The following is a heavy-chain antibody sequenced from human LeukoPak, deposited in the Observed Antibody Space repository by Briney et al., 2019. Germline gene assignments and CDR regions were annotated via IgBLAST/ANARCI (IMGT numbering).Heavy chain of an antibody. J-gene: IGHJ5*02. V-gene: IGHV4-34*01. Sequence: SETLSLTCAVYGGSFSGYYWSWIRQSPGKGLEWFGEINHSRSTNYNPSLKSPVTMSVDTSTNRFSLRLSSVTAADTAVYYCARDIGSIAGAGSWFDPCGQGTLVTVSS. CDR2: INHSRST. CDR1: GGSFSGYY. CDR3: ARDIGSIAGAGSWFDP. D-gene: IGHD6-19*01.